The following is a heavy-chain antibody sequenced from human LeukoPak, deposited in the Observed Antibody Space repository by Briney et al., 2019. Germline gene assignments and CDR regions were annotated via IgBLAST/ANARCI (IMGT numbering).Heavy chain of an antibody. V-gene: IGHV3-53*01. J-gene: IGHJ4*02. Sequence: GGSLRLSCAASGFTANNNYMSWVRPAPGKSLQWVSLIYSGGSAYYEDSVKGRFTISRDSSKNMVFLQMNSLRAEDTAVYYCASSGAYSDFDFWGQGTLVTVSS. CDR3: ASSGAYSDFDF. CDR2: IYSGGSA. D-gene: IGHD3-22*01. CDR1: GFTANNNY.